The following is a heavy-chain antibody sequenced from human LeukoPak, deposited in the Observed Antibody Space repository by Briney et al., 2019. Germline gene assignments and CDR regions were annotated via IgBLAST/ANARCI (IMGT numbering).Heavy chain of an antibody. Sequence: SETLSLTCTVSGGSISSYYWSWIRQPPGKGLEWIGYIYYSGSTNYNPSLKSRVSTSVDTSKNQFSLNLSSVIAADTAVYYCARKVVRGVICWFDAWGQGTLVTVSS. CDR3: ARKVVRGVICWFDA. CDR2: IYYSGST. D-gene: IGHD3-10*01. J-gene: IGHJ5*02. V-gene: IGHV4-59*08. CDR1: GGSISSYY.